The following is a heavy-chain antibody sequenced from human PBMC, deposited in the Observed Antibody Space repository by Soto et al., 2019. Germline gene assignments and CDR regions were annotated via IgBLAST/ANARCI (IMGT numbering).Heavy chain of an antibody. CDR3: ARSWFGESNFDY. CDR2: INADNGNT. Sequence: QVQFVQSGAEVKKPGASVKVSCKASGYTFTSYAMHWVRQAPGQRLEWMGWINADNGNTKYSQKFQGRVTITRDTSATTGYMEMSSLRPEDTAVYFCARSWFGESNFDYWGQGTLVTVSS. CDR1: GYTFTSYA. V-gene: IGHV1-3*01. D-gene: IGHD3-10*01. J-gene: IGHJ4*02.